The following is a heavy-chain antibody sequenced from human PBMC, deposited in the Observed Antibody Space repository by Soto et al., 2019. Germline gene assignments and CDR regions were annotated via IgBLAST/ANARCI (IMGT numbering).Heavy chain of an antibody. CDR1: GFTFSSYA. J-gene: IGHJ4*02. Sequence: EVQLVESGGGFVQPGGSLRLSCAASGFTFSSYAMHWVRQAPGKGLEYVSAISSNGGSTYYANSVKGRFTISRDNSKNTLYLQMGSLRAEDMAVYYCARGPGYYFDYWGQGTLVTVSS. CDR3: ARGPGYYFDY. V-gene: IGHV3-64*01. CDR2: ISSNGGST.